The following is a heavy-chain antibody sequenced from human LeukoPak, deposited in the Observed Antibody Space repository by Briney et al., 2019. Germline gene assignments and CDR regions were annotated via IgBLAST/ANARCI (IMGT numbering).Heavy chain of an antibody. CDR3: ARDDNGDSNWFDP. Sequence: PSETLSLTCTVSGGSVSSSRYYWDWVRQPPGKGLEWIGAIHYNGRTFYNPSLRSRVTISVDTSKNQFSLKLSSVTTADTAVYYGARDDNGDSNWFDPWGQGTLVTVSS. CDR1: GGSVSSSRYY. J-gene: IGHJ5*02. D-gene: IGHD4/OR15-4a*01. V-gene: IGHV4-39*02. CDR2: IHYNGRT.